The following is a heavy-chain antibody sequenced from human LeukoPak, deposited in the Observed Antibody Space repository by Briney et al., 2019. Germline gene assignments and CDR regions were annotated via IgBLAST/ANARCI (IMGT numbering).Heavy chain of an antibody. CDR2: ISSSSSYI. CDR3: ARGRGCSSSFYYYYYMDV. V-gene: IGHV3-21*01. J-gene: IGHJ6*03. CDR1: GFTFSSYS. Sequence: GGSLRLSRAASGFTFSSYSMNWVRQAPGKGLEWVSSISSSSSYIYYADSVKGRFTISRDNAKNSLYLQMNSLRAEDTAVYYCARGRGCSSSFYYYYYMDVWGKGTTVTVSS. D-gene: IGHD5-18*01.